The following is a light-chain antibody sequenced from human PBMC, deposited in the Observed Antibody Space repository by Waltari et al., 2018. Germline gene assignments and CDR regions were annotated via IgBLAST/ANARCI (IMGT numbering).Light chain of an antibody. J-gene: IGKJ1*01. CDR1: QSVSSN. CDR3: QQYYNWPPWT. CDR2: GAS. V-gene: IGKV3-15*01. Sequence: EVVMTQSPATLSVSPGERVTLSCRASQSVSSNLAWYQQNPGQAPRLLIYGASIRATGIPARFSGSGFGSDFTLIISSMQSEDFAVYYCQQYYNWPPWTFGQGTKVEIK.